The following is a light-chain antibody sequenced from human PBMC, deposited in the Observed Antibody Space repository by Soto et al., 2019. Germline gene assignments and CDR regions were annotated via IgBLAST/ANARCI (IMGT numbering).Light chain of an antibody. CDR2: GAS. CDR3: QQYGYSPIT. V-gene: IGKV3-20*01. Sequence: IVLTQSPGTVSLSPGEAVTLSCRASETVGRAYFAWYQQRPGQTPRLLLYGASSRATGIPDRFSGSGSGTDFTLTIDGLEPEDFVVYYCQQYGYSPITFGQGTRLEIK. CDR1: ETVGRAY. J-gene: IGKJ5*01.